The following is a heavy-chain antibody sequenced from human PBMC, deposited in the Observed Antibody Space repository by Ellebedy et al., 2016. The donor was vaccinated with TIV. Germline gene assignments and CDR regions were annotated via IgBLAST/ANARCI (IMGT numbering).Heavy chain of an antibody. CDR2: INSDGSST. J-gene: IGHJ6*03. D-gene: IGHD3-10*01. V-gene: IGHV3-74*01. CDR3: ARGNYMDV. Sequence: GGSLRLXCAASGFTFSSYSMNWVRQAPGKGLEWVSRINSDGSSTSYADSVKGRFTISRDNAKNTLYLQMNSLRAEDTAVYYCARGNYMDVWGKGTTVTVSS. CDR1: GFTFSSYS.